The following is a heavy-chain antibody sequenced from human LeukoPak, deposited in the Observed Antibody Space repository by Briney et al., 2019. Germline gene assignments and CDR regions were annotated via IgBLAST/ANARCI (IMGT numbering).Heavy chain of an antibody. CDR3: ARGVAAINFDY. CDR1: GGSISSDSYY. Sequence: SQTLSLTCTVSGGSISSDSYYWSWIRQPAGKGLEWIGRIYTSGSTNYNPSLKSRVTISLDTSKNQFSLKLNSVTAADTAVYYCARGVAAINFDYWGQGALVTVSS. CDR2: IYTSGST. V-gene: IGHV4-61*02. J-gene: IGHJ4*02. D-gene: IGHD5-24*01.